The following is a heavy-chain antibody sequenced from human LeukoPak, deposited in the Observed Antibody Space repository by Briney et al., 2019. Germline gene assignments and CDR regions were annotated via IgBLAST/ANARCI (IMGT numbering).Heavy chain of an antibody. Sequence: PGGSLRLSCAASGFTFSSYAMSRVRQAPGKGLEWVSGISGSGGSTYYADSVKGRFTISRDNSKNTMYLQMNSLRAEDTAVYYCAKDFPRPGLFDYWGQGTLVTVSS. V-gene: IGHV3-23*01. CDR1: GFTFSSYA. D-gene: IGHD6-6*01. J-gene: IGHJ4*02. CDR2: ISGSGGST. CDR3: AKDFPRPGLFDY.